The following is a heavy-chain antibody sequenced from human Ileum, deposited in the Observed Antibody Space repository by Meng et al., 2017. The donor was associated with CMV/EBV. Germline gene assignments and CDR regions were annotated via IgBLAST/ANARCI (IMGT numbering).Heavy chain of an antibody. V-gene: IGHV3-30-3*01. J-gene: IGHJ4*02. D-gene: IGHD1-26*01. CDR2: ISYDGSNK. CDR3: ARDREWELQAY. Sequence: GGSLRLSCAASGFTFSSYAMHWVRQAPGKGLEWVAVISYDGSNKYYADSVKGRFTISRDNSKNTLYLQMNSLRAEDTAVYYCARDREWELQAYWGQGRLATVSS. CDR1: GFTFSSYA.